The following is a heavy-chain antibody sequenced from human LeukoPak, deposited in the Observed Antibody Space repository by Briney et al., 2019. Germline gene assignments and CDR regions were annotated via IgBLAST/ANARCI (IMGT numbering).Heavy chain of an antibody. Sequence: SVKVSCKASGGTLSSYAISWVRQAPGQGLEWMGGIIPIFGTANYAQKFQGRVTITADESTSTAYMELSSLRSEDTAVYYCARLTWALSGYYTGIDDDYWGQGTLVTVSS. D-gene: IGHD3-3*01. CDR3: ARLTWALSGYYTGIDDDY. V-gene: IGHV1-69*13. CDR2: IIPIFGTA. CDR1: GGTLSSYA. J-gene: IGHJ4*02.